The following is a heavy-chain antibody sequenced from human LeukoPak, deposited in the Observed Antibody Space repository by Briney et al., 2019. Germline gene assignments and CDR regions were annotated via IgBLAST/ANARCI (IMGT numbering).Heavy chain of an antibody. CDR1: GGSISSGSYY. D-gene: IGHD3-10*01. CDR2: IYTSGST. J-gene: IGHJ4*02. CDR3: ARHSSYYGNFDY. V-gene: IGHV4-61*02. Sequence: SETLSLTCTVSGGSISSGSYYWSWIRQPAGKGLEWIGRIYTSGSTNYNPSLKSRVTISVDTSKNQFSLKLSSVTAADTAVYYCARHSSYYGNFDYWGQGTLVTVSS.